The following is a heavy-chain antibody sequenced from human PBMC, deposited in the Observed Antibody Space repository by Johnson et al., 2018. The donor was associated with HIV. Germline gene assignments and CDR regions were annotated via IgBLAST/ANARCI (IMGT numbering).Heavy chain of an antibody. V-gene: IGHV3-15*01. Sequence: VQLVESGGGLVKPGGSLRLSCAASGLTFSNAWMNWVRQAPGKGLEWVGRIKSKTDGGTKDYAAPVKGRFTISRDNSKNTLYLQMNSLRAEDTAVYYCARAPLGYCSSSTCITDAFDVWGQGTMVTVSS. J-gene: IGHJ3*01. CDR2: IKSKTDGGTK. D-gene: IGHD2-2*01. CDR3: ARAPLGYCSSSTCITDAFDV. CDR1: GLTFSNAW.